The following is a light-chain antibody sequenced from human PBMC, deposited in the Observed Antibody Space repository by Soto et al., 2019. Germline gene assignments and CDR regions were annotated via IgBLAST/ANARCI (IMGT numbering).Light chain of an antibody. CDR3: QQYYDWPIT. Sequence: EVVMTQSPATLSVSPGDTATLSCRASQGVSSSLAWYQQKPGQAPRLLIYAASTRAAGIPARFSGSGSGTDFTLTISSLQSEDVAVYYCQQYYDWPITFGQGTRLEIK. J-gene: IGKJ5*01. V-gene: IGKV3-15*01. CDR1: QGVSSS. CDR2: AAS.